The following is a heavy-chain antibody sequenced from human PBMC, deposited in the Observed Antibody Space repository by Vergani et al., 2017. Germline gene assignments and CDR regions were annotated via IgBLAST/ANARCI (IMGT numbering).Heavy chain of an antibody. V-gene: IGHV1-69*01. CDR1: GGTFSSYA. CDR3: ARGRVEIATISGAFDI. CDR2: IIPIFGTA. Sequence: QVQLVQSGAEVKKPGSSVKVSCKASGGTFSSYAISWVRQAPGQGLEWMGGIIPIFGTANYAQKFQGRVTITADESTSTAYMELSSLRSEDTAVYYCARGRVEIATISGAFDIWGQGTMVTVSS. D-gene: IGHD5-24*01. J-gene: IGHJ3*02.